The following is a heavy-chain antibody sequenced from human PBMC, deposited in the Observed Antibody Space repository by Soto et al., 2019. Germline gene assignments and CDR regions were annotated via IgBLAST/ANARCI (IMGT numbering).Heavy chain of an antibody. CDR2: INRSGST. CDR1: GGSFSGYY. CDR3: ARFYYYYGMDV. J-gene: IGHJ6*02. V-gene: IGHV4-34*01. Sequence: SSETLSLTCAVYGGSFSGYYWSWSRQPPGKGLEWSGEINRSGSTNYNPSLQKRLTKQVDTSNNQFSLKLSAVTAAGTAVYYCARFYYYYGMDVWGQGTTVTVSS.